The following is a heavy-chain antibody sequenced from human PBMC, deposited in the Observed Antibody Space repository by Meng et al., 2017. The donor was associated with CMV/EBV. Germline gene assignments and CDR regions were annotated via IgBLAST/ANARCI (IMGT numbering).Heavy chain of an antibody. V-gene: IGHV4-34*01. Sequence: QGPHQQWGPGLLQPSETLPLTGAVYGGSFSGYYWSWIRQPPGKGLEWIGEINHSGSTNYNPSLKSRVTISVDTSKNQFSLKLSSVTAADTAVYYCARGGIAAAGPFDYWGQGTLVTVSS. CDR1: GGSFSGYY. CDR3: ARGGIAAAGPFDY. D-gene: IGHD6-13*01. CDR2: INHSGST. J-gene: IGHJ4*02.